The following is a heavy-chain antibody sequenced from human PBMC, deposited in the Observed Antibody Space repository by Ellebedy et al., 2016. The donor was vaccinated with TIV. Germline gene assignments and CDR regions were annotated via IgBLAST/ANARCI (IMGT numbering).Heavy chain of an antibody. CDR2: ISSSSSYI. J-gene: IGHJ3*02. D-gene: IGHD2-15*01. Sequence: GESLKISCAASGFTFSSYSMNWVRQAPGKGLEWVSSISSSSSYIYYADSVKGRFTISRDNAKNSLYLQMNSLRAEDTAVYYCARDRRYCSGGSCYPTAYFDIWGQGTMVTVSS. CDR1: GFTFSSYS. CDR3: ARDRRYCSGGSCYPTAYFDI. V-gene: IGHV3-21*01.